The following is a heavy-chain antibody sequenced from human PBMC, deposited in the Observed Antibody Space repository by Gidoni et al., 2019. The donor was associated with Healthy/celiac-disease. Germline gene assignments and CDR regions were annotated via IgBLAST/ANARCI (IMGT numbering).Heavy chain of an antibody. CDR2: IYYSGST. J-gene: IGHJ4*02. CDR3: ARVRGYGGPLFDY. V-gene: IGHV4-31*02. Sequence: GKGLEWIGSIYYSGSTYYNPSLKSRVTISVDTSKNQFSLKLSSVTAADTAVYYCARVRGYGGPLFDYWGQGTLVTVSS. D-gene: IGHD4-17*01.